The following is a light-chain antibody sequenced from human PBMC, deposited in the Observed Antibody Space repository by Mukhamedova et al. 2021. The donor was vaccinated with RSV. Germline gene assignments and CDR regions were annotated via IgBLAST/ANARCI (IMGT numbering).Light chain of an antibody. CDR1: QIISNNY. V-gene: IGKV3-20*01. J-gene: IGKJ2*01. CDR3: QHYCSSPNP. Sequence: CRASQIISNNYLAWYQQKPGQPPRLLIYGASIRVTAIPDRFSGSGSVPSFTLTISSLEPEYFALYYCQHYCSSPNPFGQGTKLE. CDR2: GAS.